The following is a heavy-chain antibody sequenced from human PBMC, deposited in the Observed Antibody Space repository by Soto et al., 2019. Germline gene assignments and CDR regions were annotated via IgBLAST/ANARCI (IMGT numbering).Heavy chain of an antibody. CDR1: GGSVSSDTHY. CDR2: IYSSGST. J-gene: IGHJ6*02. D-gene: IGHD2-2*02. CDR3: ARFVRSCSGTTCYTRADV. Sequence: SETLSLTCTVSGGSVSSDTHYWSWIRQPPGKRLEWSGFIYSSGSTNYNPSLKSRVTMSVDTSKNQFSLKLRSVIVADTAVYHCARFVRSCSGTTCYTRADVWGQGTTVTVSS. V-gene: IGHV4-61*01.